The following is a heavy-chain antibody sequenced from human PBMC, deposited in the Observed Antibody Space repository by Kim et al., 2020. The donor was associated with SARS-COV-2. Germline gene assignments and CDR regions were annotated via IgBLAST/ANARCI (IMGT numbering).Heavy chain of an antibody. J-gene: IGHJ4*02. CDR3: AREGDSGGYLAY. V-gene: IGHV3-53*01. D-gene: IGHD3-22*01. Sequence: YSHSVQGRFIISRDNSKNTLYLKMNSLRVDDTAVYYCAREGDSGGYLAYWGQGTLVAVSS.